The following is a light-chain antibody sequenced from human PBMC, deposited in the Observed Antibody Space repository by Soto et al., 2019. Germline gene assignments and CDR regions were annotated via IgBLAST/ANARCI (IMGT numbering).Light chain of an antibody. J-gene: IGLJ1*01. V-gene: IGLV2-11*01. CDR1: ISVVISYNY. Sequence: SALAQPGSVSRSSGLPHPVYCIAIISVVISYNYVSSYQQHPGKAPKLMIYVVSNRPSGVPDRCSVSKSVNTASLTISGLQAEDKLDYYCCTYIASYTRGGFGTGTKGTAL. CDR3: CTYIASYTRGG. CDR2: VVS.